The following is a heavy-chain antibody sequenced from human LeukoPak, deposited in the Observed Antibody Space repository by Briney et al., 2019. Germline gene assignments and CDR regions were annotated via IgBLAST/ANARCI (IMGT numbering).Heavy chain of an antibody. CDR1: GFTFSSYG. CDR2: IWYDGSNK. V-gene: IGHV3-33*01. Sequence: GGSLRLFCGASGFTFSSYGMHWVRQAPGKGLEWVAVIWYDGSNKYYADSVKGRFTISRDNSKTTLYLQMNSLRAEDTAVSYCARALYGSGSSQYYWGQGTLVTVSS. J-gene: IGHJ4*02. D-gene: IGHD3-10*01. CDR3: ARALYGSGSSQYY.